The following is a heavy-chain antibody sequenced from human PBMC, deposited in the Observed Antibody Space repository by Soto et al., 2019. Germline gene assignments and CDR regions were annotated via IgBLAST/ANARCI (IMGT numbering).Heavy chain of an antibody. V-gene: IGHV3-30-3*01. Sequence: GGSLRLSCAASGFTFSGYAMHWVRQAPGKGLEWVAVISNDGSNKYYADSVKGRFSISRDNSKNTLFLQMNSLSTEDTAVYYCAREDTAARFDPWGQGTLVTVSS. CDR1: GFTFSGYA. D-gene: IGHD5-18*01. CDR2: ISNDGSNK. CDR3: AREDTAARFDP. J-gene: IGHJ5*02.